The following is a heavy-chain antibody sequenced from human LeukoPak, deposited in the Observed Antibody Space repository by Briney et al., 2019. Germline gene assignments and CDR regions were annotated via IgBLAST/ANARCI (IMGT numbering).Heavy chain of an antibody. CDR1: GFTFSDYY. V-gene: IGHV3-11*05. J-gene: IGHJ4*02. CDR2: ISSTGTYT. CDR3: AREETYYYGSGSYKPQSLFDY. Sequence: KPGGFLRLSCAASGFTFSDYYMSWIRQAPGKGLEWVSYISSTGTYTNYADSVKGRFTISRDNAKNSLYLQMNSLRAEDTAVYYCAREETYYYGSGSYKPQSLFDYWGQGTLVTVSS. D-gene: IGHD3-10*01.